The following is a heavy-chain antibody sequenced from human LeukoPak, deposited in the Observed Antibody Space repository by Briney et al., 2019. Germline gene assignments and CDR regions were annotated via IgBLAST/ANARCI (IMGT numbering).Heavy chain of an antibody. D-gene: IGHD3-22*01. V-gene: IGHV1-2*02. CDR2: INPNSGGT. CDR3: ARDPSYYYDSSGYYTRHFDY. Sequence: ASVKASCEASGYTFTGYYMHWVRQAPGQGLEWMGWINPNSGGTNYAQKFQGRVTMTRDTSISTAYMELSRLRSDDTAVYYCARDPSYYYDSSGYYTRHFDYWGQGTLVTVSS. CDR1: GYTFTGYY. J-gene: IGHJ4*02.